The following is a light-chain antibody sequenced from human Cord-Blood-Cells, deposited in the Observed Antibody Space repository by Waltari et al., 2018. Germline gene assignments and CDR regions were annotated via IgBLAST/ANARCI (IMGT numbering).Light chain of an antibody. CDR3: CSYAGSSTFDVV. Sequence: QSALTPPASVSGSPGQSLTIPCTRTSSDVGSYNLVSWYQQHPGKAPKLMIYEGSKRPSGVSNRFSGSKSGNTASLTISGLQAEDEADYYCCSYAGSSTFDVVFGGGTKLTVL. J-gene: IGLJ2*01. CDR2: EGS. CDR1: SSDVGSYNL. V-gene: IGLV2-23*03.